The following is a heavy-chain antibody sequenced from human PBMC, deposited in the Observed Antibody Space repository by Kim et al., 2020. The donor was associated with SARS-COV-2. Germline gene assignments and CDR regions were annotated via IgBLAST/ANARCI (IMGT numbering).Heavy chain of an antibody. CDR1: GFTFDDYA. V-gene: IGHV3-9*01. J-gene: IGHJ6*02. D-gene: IGHD3-16*02. CDR2: ISWNSGSI. CDR3: AKAHSGRGSYRLYYYYGMDV. Sequence: GGSLRLSCAASGFTFDDYAMHWVRQAPGKGLEWVSGISWNSGSIGYADSVKGRFTISRDNAKNSLYLQMNSLRAEDTALYYCAKAHSGRGSYRLYYYYGMDVWGQGTTVTVSS.